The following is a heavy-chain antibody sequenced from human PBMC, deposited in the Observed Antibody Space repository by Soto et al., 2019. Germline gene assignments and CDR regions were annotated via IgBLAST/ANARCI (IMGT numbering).Heavy chain of an antibody. Sequence: SETLSLTCTVSGASISSGDYYWSWIRQPPGKGLEWIGYIYYSGSTYYSPSLKSRVTISVDTSKNQFSLKLSSVTAADTAVYYCARACSGGSCSEGGDYWGQGTLVTVSS. CDR1: GASISSGDYY. J-gene: IGHJ4*02. V-gene: IGHV4-30-4*01. CDR2: IYYSGST. CDR3: ARACSGGSCSEGGDY. D-gene: IGHD2-15*01.